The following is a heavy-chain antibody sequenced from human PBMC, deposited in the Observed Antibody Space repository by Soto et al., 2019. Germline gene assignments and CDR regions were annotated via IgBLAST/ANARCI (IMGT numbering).Heavy chain of an antibody. D-gene: IGHD5-18*01. V-gene: IGHV1-69*13. Sequence: SVKVSCKASGYTFTSYDISWVRQAPGQGLEWMGGIIPIFGTANYAQKFQGRVTITADESTSTAYMELSRLRSEDTAVYYCAIIGMATARRLNDYWGQGTLVTVSS. CDR2: IIPIFGTA. CDR1: GYTFTSYD. CDR3: AIIGMATARRLNDY. J-gene: IGHJ4*02.